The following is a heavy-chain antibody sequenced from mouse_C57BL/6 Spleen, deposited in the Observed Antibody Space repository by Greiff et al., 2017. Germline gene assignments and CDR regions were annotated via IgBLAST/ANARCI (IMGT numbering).Heavy chain of an antibody. CDR2: INYDGSST. J-gene: IGHJ2*01. CDR3: AREGYYFDY. V-gene: IGHV5-16*01. Sequence: EVQLVESEGGLVQPGSSMKLSCTASGFTFSDYYMAWVRQVPEKGLEWVANINYDGSSTYYLDSLKSRFIISRDNAKNILYLQMSSLKSEDTATYYCAREGYYFDYWGQGTTLTVSS. CDR1: GFTFSDYY.